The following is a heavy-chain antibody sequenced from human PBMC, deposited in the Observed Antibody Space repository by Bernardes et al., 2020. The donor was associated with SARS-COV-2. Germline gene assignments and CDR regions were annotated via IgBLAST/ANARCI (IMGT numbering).Heavy chain of an antibody. V-gene: IGHV4-4*07. Sequence: SETLSLTCTVSGGSISSYYWSWIRQPAGKGLEWIGRIYTSGSTNYNPSLKSRVTMSVDTSKNQFSLKLSSVTAADTAVYYCARGGIAVAGTYYYYGMDVWGQGTTVTVSS. CDR3: ARGGIAVAGTYYYYGMDV. D-gene: IGHD6-19*01. CDR1: GGSISSYY. J-gene: IGHJ6*02. CDR2: IYTSGST.